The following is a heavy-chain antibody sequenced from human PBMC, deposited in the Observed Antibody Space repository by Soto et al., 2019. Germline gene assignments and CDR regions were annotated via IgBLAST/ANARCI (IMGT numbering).Heavy chain of an antibody. V-gene: IGHV3-48*02. J-gene: IGHJ4*02. CDR2: ITRSSSPI. Sequence: GGSLRLSCAASGFTFSSYSMNWVHQAPGKGLEWVSYITRSSSPIYYADSVKGRFTISRDNAKNSLYLQMNSLRDEDTAVYYCARLYTSGWYFDYWGQGTLVTVSS. D-gene: IGHD6-19*01. CDR1: GFTFSSYS. CDR3: ARLYTSGWYFDY.